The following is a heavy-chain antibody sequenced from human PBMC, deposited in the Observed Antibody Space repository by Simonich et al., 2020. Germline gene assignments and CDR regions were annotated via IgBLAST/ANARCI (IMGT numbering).Heavy chain of an antibody. CDR2: INSDGSST. CDR1: GFTFSSYW. Sequence: VQLVESGGGVVQPGRSLRLSCAASGFTFSSYWMHWVRQAPGKGLVWVSRINSDGSSTSYADSVKGRFTISRDNAKNTLYLQMNSLRAEDTAVYYCANSWGSGAFDIWGQGTMVTVSS. V-gene: IGHV3-74*02. J-gene: IGHJ3*02. CDR3: ANSWGSGAFDI. D-gene: IGHD7-27*01.